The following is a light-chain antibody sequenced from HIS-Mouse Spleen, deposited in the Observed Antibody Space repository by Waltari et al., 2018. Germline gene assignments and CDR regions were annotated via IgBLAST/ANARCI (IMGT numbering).Light chain of an antibody. J-gene: IGLJ1*01. CDR2: DVS. CDR3: CSYAGSYTGV. CDR1: SSDVGGYHY. Sequence: QSALTQPRSVSGSPGQSVTIPCTGTSSDVGGYHYVSWYQQHPGKAPKLMIYDVSKRPSGVPDRFSGSKSGNTASLTISGLQAEDEADYYCCSYAGSYTGVFGTGTKVTVL. V-gene: IGLV2-11*01.